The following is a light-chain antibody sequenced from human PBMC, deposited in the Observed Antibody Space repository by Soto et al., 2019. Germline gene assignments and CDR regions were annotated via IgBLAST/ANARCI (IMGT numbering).Light chain of an antibody. J-gene: IGLJ3*02. CDR2: YDR. Sequence: SYVLTQPPSVSVAPGKTARFSCGGNDIGSQSVHWYQQKPGQAPVLLIYYDRERPSGIPERFSGSNSGNTATLTISRVEAGDEAAYYCQVWDSSSDHRVFGGGTQLTVL. CDR1: DIGSQS. V-gene: IGLV3-21*04. CDR3: QVWDSSSDHRV.